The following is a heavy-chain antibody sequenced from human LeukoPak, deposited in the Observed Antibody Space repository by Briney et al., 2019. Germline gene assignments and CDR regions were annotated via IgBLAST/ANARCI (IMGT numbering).Heavy chain of an antibody. CDR2: ISGSGGST. CDR3: AKFVGRPYYYGMDV. D-gene: IGHD2-15*01. CDR1: GFTFSSYA. V-gene: IGHV3-23*01. J-gene: IGHJ6*02. Sequence: GGSLRLSCAASGFTFSSYAMSWVRQAPGKGLEWVSDISGSGGSTYYADSVKGRFTISRDNSKNTLYLQMNSLRAEDTAVYYCAKFVGRPYYYGMDVWGQGTTVTASS.